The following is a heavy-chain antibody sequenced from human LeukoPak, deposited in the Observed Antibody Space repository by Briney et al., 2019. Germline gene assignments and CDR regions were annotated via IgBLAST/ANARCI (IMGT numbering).Heavy chain of an antibody. V-gene: IGHV5-51*01. D-gene: IGHD2-8*01. CDR2: IYPGDSDT. CDR1: GYSFTTYW. Sequence: GESLKISCKGYGYSFTTYWIAWVRQMPGKGLEWMGIIYPGDSDTRYSPSFRGQVTISADRSMNTAYLQWSGLKASDIAMYYCARPMAGSGGYYYYDMDVWGQGTTVTVSS. J-gene: IGHJ6*02. CDR3: ARPMAGSGGYYYYDMDV.